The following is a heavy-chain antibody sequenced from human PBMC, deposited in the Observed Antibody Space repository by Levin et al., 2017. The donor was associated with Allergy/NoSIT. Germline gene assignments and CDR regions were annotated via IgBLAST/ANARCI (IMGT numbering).Heavy chain of an antibody. D-gene: IGHD2-2*01. V-gene: IGHV3-66*01. J-gene: IGHJ1*01. CDR1: GFTVSSNY. CDR2: IYSGGST. Sequence: GESLKISCAASGFTVSSNYMSWVRQAPGKGLEWVSVIYSGGSTYYADSVKGRFTISRDNSKNTLYLQMNSLRAEDTAVYYCARDEGYCSSTSCYEYFQHWGQGTLVTVSS. CDR3: ARDEGYCSSTSCYEYFQH.